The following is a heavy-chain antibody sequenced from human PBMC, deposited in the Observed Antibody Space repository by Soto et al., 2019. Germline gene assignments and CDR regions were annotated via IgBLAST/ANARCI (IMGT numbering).Heavy chain of an antibody. D-gene: IGHD5-18*01. CDR3: ATLNSFGSDY. CDR2: INSDGSAT. J-gene: IGHJ4*02. Sequence: CRRWIRQTAGKGLVWVSQINSDGSATRYADSVKGRFTISRDNAKNTVYLQMNSLRAEDTAVYYCATLNSFGSDYWGQGTLVTGSS. CDR1: C. V-gene: IGHV3-74*01.